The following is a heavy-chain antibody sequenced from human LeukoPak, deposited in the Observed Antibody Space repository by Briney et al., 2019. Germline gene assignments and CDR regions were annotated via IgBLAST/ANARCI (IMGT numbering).Heavy chain of an antibody. J-gene: IGHJ4*02. CDR1: GFTFSSYW. D-gene: IGHD3-22*01. Sequence: GGSLRLSCAASGFTFSSYWMHWVRQAPGKGLVWVSHINGDESITNYADSVKGRFTISRDDAKNTLYLQMNSLRAEDTAVYYCVRDSSASYWGQGTLVTVSS. CDR3: VRDSSASY. V-gene: IGHV3-74*01. CDR2: INGDESIT.